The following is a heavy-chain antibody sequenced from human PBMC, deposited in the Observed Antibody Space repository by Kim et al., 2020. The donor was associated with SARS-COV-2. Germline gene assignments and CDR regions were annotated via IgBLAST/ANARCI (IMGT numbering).Heavy chain of an antibody. D-gene: IGHD3-10*01. CDR1: GGTFSSYA. Sequence: SVKLSCKASGGTFSSYAISWVRQAPGQGLEWMGGIIPIFGTANYAQKFQGRVTITADKSTSTAYMELSSLRSEDTAVYYCAKGGITMVRRVRGRGAFDIWGQGTMVTVSS. CDR3: AKGGITMVRRVRGRGAFDI. CDR2: IIPIFGTA. J-gene: IGHJ3*02. V-gene: IGHV1-69*06.